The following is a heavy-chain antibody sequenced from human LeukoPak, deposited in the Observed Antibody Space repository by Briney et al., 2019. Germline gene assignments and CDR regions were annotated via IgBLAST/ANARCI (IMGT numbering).Heavy chain of an antibody. J-gene: IGHJ6*03. CDR2: IRYDGSNK. D-gene: IGHD4-17*01. CDR3: ARTVTWTYYYMDV. CDR1: GFTFSSYG. V-gene: IGHV3-30*02. Sequence: GGSLRLSCAASGFTFSSYGMHWVRQAPGKGLEWVAFIRYDGSNKYYADSVKGRFTISRDNSKNTLYLQMNSLRAEDTAVYYCARTVTWTYYYMDVWGKGTTVTISS.